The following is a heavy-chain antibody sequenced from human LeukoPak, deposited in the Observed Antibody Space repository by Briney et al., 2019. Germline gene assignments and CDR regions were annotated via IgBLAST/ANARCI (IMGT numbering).Heavy chain of an antibody. D-gene: IGHD3-9*01. CDR1: GFTLSDHH. J-gene: IGHJ4*02. V-gene: IGHV3-72*01. CDR3: TRIFYYGSPGYYPDH. CDR2: RRKKGRGYST. Sequence: GGSLKLSFQPPGFTLSDHHMAWFGQAPGKGLEGFGRRRKKGRGYSTVFAASVNGRFTISRDEPTNSLYLQMDSLKTEDTAVYYCTRIFYYGSPGYYPDHWGQGTLVTVSS.